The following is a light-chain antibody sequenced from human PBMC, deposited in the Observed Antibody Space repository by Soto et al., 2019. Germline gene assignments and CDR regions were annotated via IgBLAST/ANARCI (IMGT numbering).Light chain of an antibody. CDR2: AAS. V-gene: IGKV1-39*01. J-gene: IGKJ5*01. CDR1: QSISTY. CDR3: QQTFSPPSIT. Sequence: DIQMTQSPSSLSASVGDRVTITCRASQSISTYLNWYQQEPGKAPKLLIYAASILQGGVPSRFSGSGSGSDFPLPLSSMQPEDFATYYCQQTFSPPSITFGQGTRLGI.